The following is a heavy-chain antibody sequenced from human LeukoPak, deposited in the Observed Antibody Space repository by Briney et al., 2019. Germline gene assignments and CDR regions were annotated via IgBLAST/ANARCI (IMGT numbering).Heavy chain of an antibody. J-gene: IGHJ6*02. D-gene: IGHD3-9*01. V-gene: IGHV3-23*01. CDR3: AKDQILTGYYRPDYYYGMDV. Sequence: GGSLRLSCAVSGFTFSSYAMSWVRQAPGKGLEWVSAISGSGGSTYYADSVEGRFTISRDNSKNTLYLQMNSLRAEDTAVYYCAKDQILTGYYRPDYYYGMDVWGQGTAVTVSS. CDR1: GFTFSSYA. CDR2: ISGSGGST.